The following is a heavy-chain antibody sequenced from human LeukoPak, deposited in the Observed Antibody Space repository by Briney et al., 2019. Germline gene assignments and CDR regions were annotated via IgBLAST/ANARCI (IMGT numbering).Heavy chain of an antibody. D-gene: IGHD1-7*01. CDR2: ISSSSSYT. CDR1: GFTFSSYS. CDR3: ARGTTYFQH. V-gene: IGHV3-21*01. J-gene: IGHJ1*01. Sequence: GGSLRLSCAASGFTFSSYSMNWVRQAPGKGLEWVSSISSSSSYTYYADSVKGRFTISRDNAKNSLYLQMNSLRAEDTAVYYCARGTTYFQHWGQGTLVTVSS.